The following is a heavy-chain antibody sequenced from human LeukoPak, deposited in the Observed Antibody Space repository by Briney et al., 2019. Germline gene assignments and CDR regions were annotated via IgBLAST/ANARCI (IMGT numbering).Heavy chain of an antibody. CDR1: GFTFSTYG. CDR3: AKDTGAYYYDSSDNPEPLPY. V-gene: IGHV3-30*18. D-gene: IGHD3-22*01. J-gene: IGHJ4*02. CDR2: ISYDGNKK. Sequence: QPGGSLRLSCAASGFTFSTYGMHWVRQAPGKGLEWVAVISYDGNKKYSADSVKGRFTISRDNSKNTLYLQMNSLRADDTAVYYCAKDTGAYYYDSSDNPEPLPYWGQGTLVTVSS.